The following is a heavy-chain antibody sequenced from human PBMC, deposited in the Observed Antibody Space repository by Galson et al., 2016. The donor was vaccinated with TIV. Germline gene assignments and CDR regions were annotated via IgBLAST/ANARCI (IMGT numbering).Heavy chain of an antibody. CDR2: IYWDDRK. CDR1: GFSLTTSGVG. Sequence: PALVKPTQTLTLTCSFSGFSLTTSGVGVGWIRQPPRKALEWLGFIYWDDRKLYSLSLKNRLTITRDTSKNQVVLTMTNMDPVDTATYYCAHRGDGHNKIFDYWGQGTLVTVSS. V-gene: IGHV2-5*02. D-gene: IGHD5-24*01. J-gene: IGHJ4*02. CDR3: AHRGDGHNKIFDY.